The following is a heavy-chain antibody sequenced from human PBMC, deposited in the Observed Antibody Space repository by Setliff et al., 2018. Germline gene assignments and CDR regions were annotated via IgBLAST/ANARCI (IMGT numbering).Heavy chain of an antibody. V-gene: IGHV4-59*08. Sequence: SETLSLTCTVSGGSINSYYWSWIRQPPGKGLEWIAYISDSGSTNYNPSLKSRVTISLDTSKNQFSLKRSSVTAADTAVYYCARHNLHGTATTFAFDIWVQGTRVTVS. D-gene: IGHD2-21*02. CDR1: GGSINSYY. CDR2: ISDSGST. J-gene: IGHJ3*02. CDR3: ARHNLHGTATTFAFDI.